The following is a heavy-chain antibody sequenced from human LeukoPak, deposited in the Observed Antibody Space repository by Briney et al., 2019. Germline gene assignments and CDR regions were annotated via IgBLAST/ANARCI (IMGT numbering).Heavy chain of an antibody. Sequence: GGSLRLSCAASGFTFSSYAMHWVRQAPGKGLEWVAVISYDGSNKYYADSVKGRFTISRDNSKNTLYLQMNSLRAEDTAVYYCARDGVYCSSTSCYFDYWGQGTLVTVSS. CDR1: GFTFSSYA. CDR2: ISYDGSNK. J-gene: IGHJ4*02. CDR3: ARDGVYCSSTSCYFDY. D-gene: IGHD2-2*01. V-gene: IGHV3-30*04.